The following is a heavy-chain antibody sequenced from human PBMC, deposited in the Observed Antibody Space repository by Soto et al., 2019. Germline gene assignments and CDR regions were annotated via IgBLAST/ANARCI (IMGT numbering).Heavy chain of an antibody. J-gene: IGHJ4*02. D-gene: IGHD1-1*01. V-gene: IGHV3-30*18. CDR3: AKDHRTTPFDY. Sequence: LRLSCAASGFTFTKFGMHWVRQAPGKGLEWVAVISYDGSNKYYADSVKGRFTISRDNSKNTLYLQMNSLRAEDTAVYYCAKDHRTTPFDYWGQGTLVTVSS. CDR2: ISYDGSNK. CDR1: GFTFTKFG.